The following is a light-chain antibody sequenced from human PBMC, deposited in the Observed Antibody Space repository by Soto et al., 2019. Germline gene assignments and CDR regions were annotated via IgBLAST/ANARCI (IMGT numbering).Light chain of an antibody. Sequence: GDRVTITCRASQSISSWLAWYQQKPGKAPKLLIYDASSLESGVPSRFSGSGSGTEFTLTISSLQPDDFATYYCHSYISYTWTLGQGTKLEFK. V-gene: IGKV1-5*01. J-gene: IGKJ1*01. CDR2: DAS. CDR1: QSISSW. CDR3: HSYISYTWT.